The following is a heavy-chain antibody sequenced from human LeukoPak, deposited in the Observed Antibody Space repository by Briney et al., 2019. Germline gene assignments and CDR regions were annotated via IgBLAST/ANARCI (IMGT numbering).Heavy chain of an antibody. CDR2: IWYDGSNK. CDR3: ARDSFYYDILTGYYKLTYYFDY. V-gene: IGHV3-33*01. CDR1: GFTFSSYG. D-gene: IGHD3-9*01. J-gene: IGHJ4*02. Sequence: HPGRSLRLSRAASGFTFSSYGMHWVRQAPGKGLEWVAVIWYDGSNKYYAESVKGRFPISRDNSKNTLYLQMNSLRAEDTAVYYCARDSFYYDILTGYYKLTYYFDYWGQGTLVTVSS.